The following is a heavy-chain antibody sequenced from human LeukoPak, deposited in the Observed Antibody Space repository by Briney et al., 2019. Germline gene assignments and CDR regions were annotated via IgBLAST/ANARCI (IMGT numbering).Heavy chain of an antibody. V-gene: IGHV3-21*01. CDR3: ARGPLCQADYYYYYMDV. CDR1: GFTFSSYS. J-gene: IGHJ6*03. CDR2: ISSSSSYI. D-gene: IGHD2-2*01. Sequence: GGSLRLSCAASGFTFSSYSMNWVRQAPGKGLEWVSSISSSSSYIYYADSVKGRFTISRDNAKNSLYLQMNSLRAEDTAVYYCARGPLCQADYYYYYMDVWGKGTTVTVSS.